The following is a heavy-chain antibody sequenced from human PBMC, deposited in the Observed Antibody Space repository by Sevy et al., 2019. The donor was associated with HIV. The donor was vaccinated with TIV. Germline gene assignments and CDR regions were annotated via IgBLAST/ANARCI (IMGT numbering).Heavy chain of an antibody. Sequence: GESLISCAASGFTFSSYWMSWVRQAPGKGLEWVANIKQDGSEKYYVDSVKGRFTISRDNAKNSLYLQMNSLRAEDTAVYYCARGGGYSGYDYDEYYFDYWGQGTLVTVSS. CDR3: ARGGGYSGYDYDEYYFDY. V-gene: IGHV3-7*01. CDR1: GFTFSSYW. CDR2: IKQDGSEK. J-gene: IGHJ4*02. D-gene: IGHD5-12*01.